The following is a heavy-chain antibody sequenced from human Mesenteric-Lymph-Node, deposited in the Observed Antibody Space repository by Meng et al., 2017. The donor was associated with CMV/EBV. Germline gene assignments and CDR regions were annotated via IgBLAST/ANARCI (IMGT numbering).Heavy chain of an antibody. J-gene: IGHJ4*02. V-gene: IGHV4-61*01. CDR1: GGSVSSGSYY. Sequence: SETLSLTCTVSGGSVSSGSYYWSWIRQPPGKGLEWIGYIYYSGSTNYNPSLKSRVTISVDTSKNQFSLKLSSVTAADTAVYYCARLYDFWSGPYYFDYWGQGTLVTVSS. CDR2: IYYSGST. CDR3: ARLYDFWSGPYYFDY. D-gene: IGHD3-3*01.